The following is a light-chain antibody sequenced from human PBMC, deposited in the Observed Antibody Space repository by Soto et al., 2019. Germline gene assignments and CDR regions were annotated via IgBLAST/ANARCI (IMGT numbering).Light chain of an antibody. CDR3: QQRSNLPPGIT. CDR1: QSVSSY. J-gene: IGKJ5*01. V-gene: IGKV3-11*01. CDR2: DAS. Sequence: EIVLTQSPATLSLSPGERATLSCRASQSVSSYLAWYQQKPGQAPRLLIYDASNRATGIPARFSGSGSGTDFTLTISSLEPEDFAVYYCQQRSNLPPGITFGQGTRLEI.